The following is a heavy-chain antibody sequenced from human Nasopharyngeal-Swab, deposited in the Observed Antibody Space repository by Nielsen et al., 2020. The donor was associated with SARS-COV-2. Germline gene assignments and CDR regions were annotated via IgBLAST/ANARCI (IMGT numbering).Heavy chain of an antibody. V-gene: IGHV3-7*01. CDR1: GFTFSSYW. Sequence: GESLKISCAASGFTFSSYWMSWVRQAPGKGPEWMANIKQDGSEKYYVDSVKGRFTISRDNAKNSLYLQMNSLRAEDTAVYYCARVFGWELLRDGFDYWGQGTLVTVSS. CDR2: IKQDGSEK. J-gene: IGHJ4*02. CDR3: ARVFGWELLRDGFDY. D-gene: IGHD1-26*01.